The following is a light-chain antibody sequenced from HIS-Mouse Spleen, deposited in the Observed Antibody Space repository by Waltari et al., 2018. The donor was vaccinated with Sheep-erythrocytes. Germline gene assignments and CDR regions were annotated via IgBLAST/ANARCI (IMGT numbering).Light chain of an antibody. CDR3: QQYNSYPLP. CDR2: KAS. Sequence: DIQMTQSPSSLSASVGDRVTITCRASQSISSWLAWYQQKPGKAPKLLIYKASSLESGVPSRFSVSGSGTAFTLTISSLQPDDFATYYCQQYNSYPLPFGGGTKVEIK. J-gene: IGKJ4*01. CDR1: QSISSW. V-gene: IGKV1-5*03.